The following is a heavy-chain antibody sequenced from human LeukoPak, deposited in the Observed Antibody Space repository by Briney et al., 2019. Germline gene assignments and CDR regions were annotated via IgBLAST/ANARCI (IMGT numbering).Heavy chain of an antibody. CDR2: ISGSGDST. CDR1: GFTFSSYA. V-gene: IGHV3-23*01. D-gene: IGHD3-22*01. CDR3: AKGFGGYYYDSSGYYGRHDAFDI. Sequence: GGSLRLSCAASGFTFSSYAMSWVRQAPGKGLEWVSAISGSGDSTYYADSVKGRFTISRDNSKNTLYLQMNSLRAEDTAVYYCAKGFGGYYYDSSGYYGRHDAFDIWGQGTMVTVSS. J-gene: IGHJ3*02.